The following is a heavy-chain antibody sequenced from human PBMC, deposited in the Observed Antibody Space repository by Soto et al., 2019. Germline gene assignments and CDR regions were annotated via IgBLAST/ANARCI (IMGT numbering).Heavy chain of an antibody. CDR1: GYTFTSYY. V-gene: IGHV1-46*03. Sequence: QVQLAQSGAEVKKPGASVKVSCKASGYTFTSYYMHWVRQAPGQGLEWMGIINPSGGSTSYAQQVQGRDTMTRKTSTSTVDMELSSLTSEDTAMYYCAREQGSLKYRRHYSFGYWGQVTLVTVAA. J-gene: IGHJ4*02. CDR3: AREQGSLKYRRHYSFGY. CDR2: INPSGGST. D-gene: IGHD2-2*01.